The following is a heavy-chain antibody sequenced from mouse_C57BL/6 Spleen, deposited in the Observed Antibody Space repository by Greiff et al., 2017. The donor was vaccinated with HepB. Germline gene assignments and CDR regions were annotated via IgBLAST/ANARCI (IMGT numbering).Heavy chain of an antibody. CDR2: INPNNGGT. V-gene: IGHV1-26*01. Sequence: EVQLQQSGPELVKPGASVKISCKASGYTFTDYYMNWVKQSHGKSLEWIGDINPNNGGTSYNQKFKGKATLTVDKSSSTAYMELRSLTSEDSAVYYCARWDYDYLLGGMDAMNYWGQGTSVTVSS. CDR1: GYTFTDYY. CDR3: ARWDYDYLLGGMDAMNY. D-gene: IGHD2-4*01. J-gene: IGHJ4*01.